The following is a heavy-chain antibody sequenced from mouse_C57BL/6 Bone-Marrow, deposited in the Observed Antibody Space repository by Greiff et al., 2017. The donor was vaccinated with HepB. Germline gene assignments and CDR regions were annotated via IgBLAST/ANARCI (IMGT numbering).Heavy chain of an antibody. CDR1: RFTFSSYA. CDR3: ARDPDGYYDAMDY. V-gene: IGHV5-4*01. Sequence: EVKLMESGGGLVKPGGSLKLSCAASRFTFSSYAMSWVRQTPEKRLEWVATISDGGSYTYYPDNVKGRFTISRDNAKNNLYLQMSHLKSEDTAMYYCARDPDGYYDAMDYWGQGTSVTVSS. D-gene: IGHD2-3*01. CDR2: ISDGGSYT. J-gene: IGHJ4*01.